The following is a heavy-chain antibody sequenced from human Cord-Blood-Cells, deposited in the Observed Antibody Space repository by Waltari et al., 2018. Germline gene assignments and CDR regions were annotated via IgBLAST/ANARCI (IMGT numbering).Heavy chain of an antibody. D-gene: IGHD6-6*01. CDR1: GSPFTSYA. CDR2: INAGNGNT. Sequence: QVQLVQSGAEVKKPGASVKASCKASGSPFTSYAMHWVRRAPGQRLEWMGWINAGNGNTKYSQKCQGRVTITRDTSASTAYMRLSSLRSEDAAVYDCARGRIAARSWFDPWGQGTLVTVSS. V-gene: IGHV1-3*01. CDR3: ARGRIAARSWFDP. J-gene: IGHJ5*02.